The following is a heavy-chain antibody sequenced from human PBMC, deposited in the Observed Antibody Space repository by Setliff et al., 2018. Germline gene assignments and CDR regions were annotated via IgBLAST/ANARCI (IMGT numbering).Heavy chain of an antibody. CDR2: IIPIFGTA. CDR3: ARELPRTIFGVVIDY. D-gene: IGHD3-3*01. CDR1: GGTFSSYA. J-gene: IGHJ4*02. Sequence: SVKVSCKASGGTFSSYAISWVRQAPGQGLEWMGRIIPIFGTANYAQKLQGRVTMTTDTSTSTAYMELSSLRSEDTAVYYCARELPRTIFGVVIDYWGQGTLVTVSS. V-gene: IGHV1-69*05.